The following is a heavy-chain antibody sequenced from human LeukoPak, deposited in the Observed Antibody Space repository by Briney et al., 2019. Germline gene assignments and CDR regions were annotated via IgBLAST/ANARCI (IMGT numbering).Heavy chain of an antibody. V-gene: IGHV4-4*07. CDR2: IYTSGST. CDR3: AREYSSSSVGWFDP. CDR1: GGSISRYY. D-gene: IGHD6-6*01. Sequence: SETLSLTCTVSGGSISRYYWGWLRQPAGKGLEWIGRIYTSGSTNYNPSLKSRVTMSVDTSKNQFSLKLSSVTAADTAVYYCAREYSSSSVGWFDPWGQGTLVTVSS. J-gene: IGHJ5*02.